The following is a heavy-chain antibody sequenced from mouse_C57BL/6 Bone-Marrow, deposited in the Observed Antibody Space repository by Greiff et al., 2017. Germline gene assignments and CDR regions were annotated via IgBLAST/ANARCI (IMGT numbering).Heavy chain of an antibody. J-gene: IGHJ3*01. CDR1: GYTFTSYW. V-gene: IGHV1-59*01. CDR3: ARSAYYSNPWFAY. D-gene: IGHD2-5*01. Sequence: QVHVKQPGAELVRPGTSVKLSCKASGYTFTSYWMHWVKQRPGQGLEWIGVIDPSDSYTNYNQKFKGKATLTVDTSSSTAYMQLSSLTSEDSAVCYCARSAYYSNPWFAYWGQGTLVTVSA. CDR2: IDPSDSYT.